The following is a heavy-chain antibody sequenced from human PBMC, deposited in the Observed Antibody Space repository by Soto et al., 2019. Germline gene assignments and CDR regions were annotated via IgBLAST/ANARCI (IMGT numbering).Heavy chain of an antibody. CDR1: GFTFARYA. J-gene: IGHJ4*02. V-gene: IGHV3-23*01. Sequence: GGSLRLSCAASGFTFARYALNWVRQAPGKGLEWVSSISINGRSTYYADSVKGRFTISADNSKNTVYLQMNSLRAEDTAVYHCTKGGGATGGDYWGQGTLVTVSS. CDR2: ISINGRST. D-gene: IGHD1-26*01. CDR3: TKGGGATGGDY.